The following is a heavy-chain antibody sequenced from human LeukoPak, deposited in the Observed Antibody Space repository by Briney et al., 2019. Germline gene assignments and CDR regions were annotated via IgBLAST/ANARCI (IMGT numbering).Heavy chain of an antibody. CDR1: GVSISSSSYY. J-gene: IGHJ4*02. CDR2: INYIGTS. D-gene: IGHD3-3*01. V-gene: IGHV4-39*01. CDR3: ARHPCTILAGVIITTTTFDF. Sequence: SETLSLTCSVSGVSISSSSYYWGWIRQPPGKGLEWIGTINYIGTSYYNPSLKSRVTMSVDTSKNQISLRLTSVTAADTAVYYCARHPCTILAGVIITTTTFDFWGQGTLVTVSS.